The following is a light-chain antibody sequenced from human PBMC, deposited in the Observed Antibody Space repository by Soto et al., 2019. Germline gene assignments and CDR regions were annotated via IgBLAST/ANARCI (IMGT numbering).Light chain of an antibody. CDR2: GAS. V-gene: IGKV3-20*01. CDR1: QSVSSSY. CDR3: QQYGS. Sequence: EIVVTQSPGTLSLSPGERATLSCRASQSVSSSYLAWYQQKPGQAPRLLIYGASSRATGIPDRFSGSGSGTDFTLTISRLEPEDFAVYYCQQYGSFGPGTKVDIK. J-gene: IGKJ3*01.